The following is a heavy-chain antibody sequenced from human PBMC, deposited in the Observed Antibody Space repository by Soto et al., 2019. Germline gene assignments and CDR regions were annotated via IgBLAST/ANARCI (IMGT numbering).Heavy chain of an antibody. J-gene: IGHJ3*02. CDR2: IIPIFGTA. CDR3: ARSKWELRWDDAFDI. V-gene: IGHV1-69*13. D-gene: IGHD1-26*01. Sequence: GASVKVSCKTSGGTFSSYAISWVRQAPGQGLEWMGGIIPIFGTANYAQKFQGRVTITADESTSTAYMELSSLRSEDTAVYYCARSKWELRWDDAFDIWGQGAMVTVSS. CDR1: GGTFSSYA.